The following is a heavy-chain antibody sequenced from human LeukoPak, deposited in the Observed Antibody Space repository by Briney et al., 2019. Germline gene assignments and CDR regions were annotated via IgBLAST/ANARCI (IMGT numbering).Heavy chain of an antibody. V-gene: IGHV3-7*01. CDR1: GLTFSSYW. D-gene: IGHD1-26*01. Sequence: GGSLRLSCAASGLTFSSYWMSWVRQAPGKGLEWVANIKQDGSEKYYVDSVKGRFTISRDNAKNSLYLQMNSLRAEDTAVYYCARVNSQGYSGSYSYWGQGTLVTVSS. J-gene: IGHJ4*02. CDR3: ARVNSQGYSGSYSY. CDR2: IKQDGSEK.